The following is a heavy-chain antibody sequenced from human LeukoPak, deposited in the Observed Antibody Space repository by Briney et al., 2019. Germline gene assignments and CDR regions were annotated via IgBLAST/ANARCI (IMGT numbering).Heavy chain of an antibody. Sequence: FADSVKGRFSISRDNAKKSLFLQMNSLRVEGTAVYYCARDLYSGAYSYDYWGQGTLVTVSS. J-gene: IGHJ4*02. V-gene: IGHV3-48*01. CDR3: ARDLYSGAYSYDY. D-gene: IGHD5-12*01.